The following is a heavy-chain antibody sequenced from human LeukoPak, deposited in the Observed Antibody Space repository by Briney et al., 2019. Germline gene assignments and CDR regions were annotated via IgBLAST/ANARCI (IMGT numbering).Heavy chain of an antibody. Sequence: GGSLRLSCTASGFTFNNYWMSWVRQAPGKGLEWVANIKQDGSEKYYVDSVKGRFTISRDNAKNSLYLQMNSLRAEDTAVYYCARDRGGGLLLTWGQGTLVTVSS. J-gene: IGHJ5*02. V-gene: IGHV3-7*01. CDR1: GFTFNNYW. CDR2: IKQDGSEK. CDR3: ARDRGGGLLLT. D-gene: IGHD3-22*01.